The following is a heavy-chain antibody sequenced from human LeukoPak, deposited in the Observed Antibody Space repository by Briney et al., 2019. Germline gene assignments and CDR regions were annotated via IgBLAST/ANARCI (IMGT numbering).Heavy chain of an antibody. Sequence: PGRSLRLSCAGSGFTLSTYGMHWVRQAPGKGLEWVALISYDGSNKYYADSVKGRFTISRDTSKNTLYLQMNSLRAEDTAVYYCALGDPSSSWGQGTLVTVSS. V-gene: IGHV3-30*03. CDR1: GFTLSTYG. D-gene: IGHD6-13*01. CDR2: ISYDGSNK. J-gene: IGHJ4*02. CDR3: ALGDPSSS.